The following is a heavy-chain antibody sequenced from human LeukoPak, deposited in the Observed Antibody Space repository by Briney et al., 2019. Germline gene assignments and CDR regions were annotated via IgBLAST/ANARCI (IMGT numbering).Heavy chain of an antibody. V-gene: IGHV3-23*01. CDR1: GFTLSNYA. Sequence: GGSLRLSCAASGFTLSNYAMSWVRQTPGKGLEWVSSISAGGGGSYYADSVKGRFTISRDNSKNTLYLQMNSLRAEDTAVYYCARDGGSGYYYGMDVWGQGTTVTVSS. CDR3: ARDGGSGYYYGMDV. J-gene: IGHJ6*02. D-gene: IGHD3-16*01. CDR2: ISAGGGGS.